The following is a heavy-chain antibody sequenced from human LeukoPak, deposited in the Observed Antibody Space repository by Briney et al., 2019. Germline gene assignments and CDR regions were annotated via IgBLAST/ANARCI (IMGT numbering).Heavy chain of an antibody. Sequence: ASVKVSCKASGGTFSSYAISWVRQAPGQGVEWMGGIIPIFGTANYAQKFQGRVTITTDESTSTAYMELSSLRSEDTAVYYCASQPKGRDGYNPTGYWGQGTLVTVSS. CDR3: ASQPKGRDGYNPTGY. D-gene: IGHD5-24*01. V-gene: IGHV1-69*05. CDR2: IIPIFGTA. CDR1: GGTFSSYA. J-gene: IGHJ4*02.